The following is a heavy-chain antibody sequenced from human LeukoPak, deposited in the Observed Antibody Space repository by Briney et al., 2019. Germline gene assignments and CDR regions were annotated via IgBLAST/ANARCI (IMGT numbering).Heavy chain of an antibody. CDR2: SHYSGTT. J-gene: IGHJ3*01. D-gene: IGHD2-2*01. CDR3: ARSASTSSRSAFDC. Sequence: SETLSLTCTISGGSISSHYWSWIRPPPGKGLEWIGYSHYSGTTNYNPSLKSRVTISVDTSKNQFSLTLSSVTAADTAVYYCARSASTSSRSAFDCWGQGTVVTVSS. V-gene: IGHV4-59*11. CDR1: GGSISSHY.